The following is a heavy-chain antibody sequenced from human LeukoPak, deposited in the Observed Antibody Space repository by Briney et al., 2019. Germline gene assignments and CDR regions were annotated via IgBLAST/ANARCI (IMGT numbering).Heavy chain of an antibody. CDR2: VNPKTGGT. J-gene: IGHJ3*01. D-gene: IGHD3-3*01. CDR3: AREFSSKLEWLAYVTGDDAFDV. V-gene: IGHV1-2*02. Sequence: ASVKVSCKAFAYSFTVYHLHWVRQAPRQGLEWMGWVNPKTGGTNYARKFQGRVTMTRDTSINTVNMELSRLTSDDTAVYYCAREFSSKLEWLAYVTGDDAFDVWGQGTMITVS. CDR1: AYSFTVYH.